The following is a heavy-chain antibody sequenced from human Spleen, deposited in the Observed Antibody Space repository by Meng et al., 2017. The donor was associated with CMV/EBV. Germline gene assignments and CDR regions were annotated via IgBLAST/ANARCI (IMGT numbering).Heavy chain of an antibody. CDR1: TVIFSSYG. Sequence: GESLKIPCAASTVIFSSYGMHWVRQAPGKGLEWVAFIRYDGSNQHYADSVKGRFTISRDNYKNMVYLQKNSLRAEDTAVYYCARDFDNWGQGILVTVSS. CDR3: ARDFDN. J-gene: IGHJ4*02. CDR2: IRYDGSNQ. V-gene: IGHV3-30*02.